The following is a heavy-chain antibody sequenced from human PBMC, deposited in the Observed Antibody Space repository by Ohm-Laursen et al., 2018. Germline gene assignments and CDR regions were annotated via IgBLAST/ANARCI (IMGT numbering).Heavy chain of an antibody. Sequence: SLRLSCTASGFTVSSKYMGWVRQAPGKGLEWVSVIYSGGNTYYADSVKGRFTISRDNSKNTLYLQMNSLRAEDTAAYYCAGDSTTYYYFNYWGQGILVTVSS. CDR3: AGDSTTYYYFNY. CDR1: GFTVSSKY. CDR2: IYSGGNT. J-gene: IGHJ4*02. D-gene: IGHD2/OR15-2a*01. V-gene: IGHV3-53*01.